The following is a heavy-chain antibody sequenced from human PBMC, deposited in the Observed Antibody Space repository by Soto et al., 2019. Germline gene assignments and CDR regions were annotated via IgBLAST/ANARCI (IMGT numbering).Heavy chain of an antibody. Sequence: GGSLRLSCAASGFTFSSYGMHWVRQAPGKGLEWVAVIWYDGSNKYYADSVKGRFTISRDNSKNTLYLQMNSLRAEDTAVYYCARANYGDPRDWYFDLWGRGTLVTVSS. V-gene: IGHV3-33*01. D-gene: IGHD4-17*01. J-gene: IGHJ2*01. CDR2: IWYDGSNK. CDR1: GFTFSSYG. CDR3: ARANYGDPRDWYFDL.